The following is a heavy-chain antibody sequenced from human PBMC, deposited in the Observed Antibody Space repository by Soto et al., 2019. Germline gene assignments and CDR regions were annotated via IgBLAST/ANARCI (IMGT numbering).Heavy chain of an antibody. CDR2: ISPSASDT. Sequence: GGSLRLSCAASGFSFSTSSMAWVRQPPGKGLEWVSAISPSASDTLYADSVKGRFTISRDNSQNTLYLQMNSLRAEDTAVYYCARDLLLYSGSYYGGLGWFDPWGQGTLVTVSS. V-gene: IGHV3-23*01. J-gene: IGHJ5*02. D-gene: IGHD1-26*01. CDR3: ARDLLLYSGSYYGGLGWFDP. CDR1: GFSFSTSS.